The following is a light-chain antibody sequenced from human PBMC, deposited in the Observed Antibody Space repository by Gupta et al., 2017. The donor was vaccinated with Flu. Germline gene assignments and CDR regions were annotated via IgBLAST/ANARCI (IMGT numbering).Light chain of an antibody. V-gene: IGLV2-14*01. CDR3: SSYTSSITIV. CDR1: SSDVGGYNY. CDR2: DVS. Sequence: QSAQTQPASVSGSPGPSITISCTGTSSDVGGYNYVSWYQQHPGKAPKLMIYDVSNRPSGVSNCFSGSKSGNTASLTIYGLQAEDEDDYYCSSYTSSITIVFGGGTKLTVL. J-gene: IGLJ3*02.